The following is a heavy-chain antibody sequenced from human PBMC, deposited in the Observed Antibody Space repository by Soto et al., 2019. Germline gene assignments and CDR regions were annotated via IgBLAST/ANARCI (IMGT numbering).Heavy chain of an antibody. J-gene: IGHJ4*02. CDR1: GGSISSSSYY. D-gene: IGHD5-12*01. Sequence: QLQLQESGPGLVKPSETLSLTCTVSGGSISSSSYYWGWIRQPPGKGLEWIGSIYYSGTTYYNPSLKSRVTISVDTSKNPFSLNLSSVTAADTAVYYCARQVSRLFDYWGQGTLVTVSS. CDR3: ARQVSRLFDY. CDR2: IYYSGTT. V-gene: IGHV4-39*01.